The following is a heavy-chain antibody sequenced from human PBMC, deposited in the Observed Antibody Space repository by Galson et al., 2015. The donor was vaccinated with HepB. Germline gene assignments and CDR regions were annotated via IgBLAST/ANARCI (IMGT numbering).Heavy chain of an antibody. CDR2: INPSGGST. Sequence: SVKVSCKASGYTFTSYYMHWVRQAPGQGLEWMGIINPSGGSTSYAQKFQGRVTMTRDTSTSTVYMELSSLRSEDTAVYYCARDRGGIVEVTDYYYGMDVWGQGTTVTVSS. CDR1: GYTFTSYY. CDR3: ARDRGGIVEVTDYYYGMDV. D-gene: IGHD3-22*01. J-gene: IGHJ6*02. V-gene: IGHV1-46*01.